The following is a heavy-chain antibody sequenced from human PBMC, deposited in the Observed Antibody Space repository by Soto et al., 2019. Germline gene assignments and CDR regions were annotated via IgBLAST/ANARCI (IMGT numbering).Heavy chain of an antibody. V-gene: IGHV5-51*01. Sequence: GESLKISCKGSGYSFTSYWIGWVRQMPGKGLEWMGIIYPGDSDTRYSPSFQGLVTISADKSISTAYLQWSSLKASDTAMYYCARGRRPPAYYYDSSGYFDYWGQGTLVTVSS. CDR3: ARGRRPPAYYYDSSGYFDY. CDR1: GYSFTSYW. J-gene: IGHJ4*02. D-gene: IGHD3-22*01. CDR2: IYPGDSDT.